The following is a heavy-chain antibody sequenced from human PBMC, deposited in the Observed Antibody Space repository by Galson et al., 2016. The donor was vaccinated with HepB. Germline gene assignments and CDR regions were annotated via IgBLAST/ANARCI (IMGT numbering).Heavy chain of an antibody. CDR3: GKHGGFDY. CDR1: GFSFSNSG. Sequence: SLRLSCAASGFSFSNSGMSWVRQAPGRGLEWVSGITRDGDATHYADFVKGRFTISRDNSKNTLYLYMNNLTAGDTAIYYCGKHGGFDYWGQGALVTVPS. D-gene: IGHD3-16*01. CDR2: ITRDGDAT. J-gene: IGHJ4*02. V-gene: IGHV3-23*01.